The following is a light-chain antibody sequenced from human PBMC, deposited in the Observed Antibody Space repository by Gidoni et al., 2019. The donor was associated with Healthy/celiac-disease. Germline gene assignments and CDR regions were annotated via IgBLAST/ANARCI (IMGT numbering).Light chain of an antibody. CDR1: SSDVGGYNY. V-gene: IGLV2-8*03. CDR3: SSYAGSNTV. J-gene: IGLJ2*01. Sequence: TISCTGTSSDVGGYNYVSLYPQHPGQAPKLMIYEVSKRPSGVPDRFFGAKSGDTASLTVSVLQVEDEADYSCSSYAGSNTVFGGGTHLTVL. CDR2: EVS.